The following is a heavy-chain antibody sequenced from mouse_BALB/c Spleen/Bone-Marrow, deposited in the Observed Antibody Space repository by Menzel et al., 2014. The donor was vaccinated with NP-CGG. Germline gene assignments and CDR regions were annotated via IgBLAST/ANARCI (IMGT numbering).Heavy chain of an antibody. V-gene: IGHV1S127*01. CDR2: IDPSDSET. CDR1: GYSFTSYW. CDR3: ARVWDEGSYAMDY. D-gene: IGHD4-1*01. J-gene: IGHJ4*01. Sequence: QVQLQHPGPQLVRPGASVKISCKASGYSFTSYWMHWVKQRPGQGLEWIGMIDPSDSETRLNQKFKDKATLTVDKSSSTAYMQLSSPTSEDSAVYYCARVWDEGSYAMDYWGQGTSVTVSS.